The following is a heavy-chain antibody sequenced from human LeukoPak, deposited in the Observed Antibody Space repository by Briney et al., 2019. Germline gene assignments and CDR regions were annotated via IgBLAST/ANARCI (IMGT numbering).Heavy chain of an antibody. CDR3: ARQHTSNDAFDI. D-gene: IGHD2-2*02. CDR2: IYYSGST. V-gene: IGHV4-39*01. CDR1: GGSISSSSYY. J-gene: IGHJ3*02. Sequence: SETLSLTCTVSGGSISSSSYYWGWIRQPPGTGLEWIGSIYYSGSTYYNPSLKSRVTISVDTSKNQFSLKLSSVTAADTAVYYCARQHTSNDAFDIWGQGTMVTVSS.